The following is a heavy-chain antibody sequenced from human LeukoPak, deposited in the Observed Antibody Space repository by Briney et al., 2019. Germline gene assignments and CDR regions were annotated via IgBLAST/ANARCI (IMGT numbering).Heavy chain of an antibody. CDR1: GLTFSTYA. CDR2: ISTNGDST. V-gene: IGHV3-64*02. CDR3: AKDMDLYYGSDYGMDV. Sequence: PGGSLRLSCAASGLTFSTYAMHWVRQAPGKGLEYVSAISTNGDSTYYADSVKGRFTISRDNSKNTLYLQMNSLRAEDTAVYYCAKDMDLYYGSDYGMDVWGQGTTVTVSS. J-gene: IGHJ6*02. D-gene: IGHD3-10*01.